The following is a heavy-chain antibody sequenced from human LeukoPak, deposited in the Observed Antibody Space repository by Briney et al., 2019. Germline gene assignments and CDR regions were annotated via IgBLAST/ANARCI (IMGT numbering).Heavy chain of an antibody. CDR1: GFTFGDYA. CDR2: IRSKAYGSKT. D-gene: IGHD3-3*01. J-gene: IGHJ6*03. V-gene: IGHV3-49*04. CDR3: TRDKDYDFWSGYYTYYYYYMDV. Sequence: GGSLRLSCTASGFTFGDYAISWVRQAPGKGRGWGGFIRSKAYGSKTEYAASVKGRFTISRDDSKSIAYLQMNSLKTEDTAVYYCTRDKDYDFWSGYYTYYYYYMDVWGKGTTVTVSS.